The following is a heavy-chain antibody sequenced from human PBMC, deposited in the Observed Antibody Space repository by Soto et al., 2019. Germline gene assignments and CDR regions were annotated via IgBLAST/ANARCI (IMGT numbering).Heavy chain of an antibody. D-gene: IGHD2-2*01. CDR2: INPNSGGT. J-gene: IGHJ4*02. CDR1: GYTFTGYY. Sequence: QVQLVQSGAEVKKPGASVKVSCKASGYTFTGYYMYWVRQAPGQGLEWMGWINPNSGGTNYSQKFQGRVTMTRATSISTAYMELSRLKSDDTAVYYCARDLAVLIPAAPPGIDYWGQGTLVTVSS. CDR3: ARDLAVLIPAAPPGIDY. V-gene: IGHV1-2*02.